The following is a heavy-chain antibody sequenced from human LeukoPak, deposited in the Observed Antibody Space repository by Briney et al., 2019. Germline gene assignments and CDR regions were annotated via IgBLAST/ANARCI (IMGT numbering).Heavy chain of an antibody. J-gene: IGHJ4*02. V-gene: IGHV3-30*03. D-gene: IGHD3-10*01. CDR1: GFSFSSYD. Sequence: GGSLRLSCAASGFSFSSYDMHWVRQAPGKGLEWVAFISYDRSIKYYGDSVKGRFTISRDNSKNTLYLQMNSLRAEDTAVYYCAGGSGSYSPDYWGQGTLVTVSS. CDR3: AGGSGSYSPDY. CDR2: ISYDRSIK.